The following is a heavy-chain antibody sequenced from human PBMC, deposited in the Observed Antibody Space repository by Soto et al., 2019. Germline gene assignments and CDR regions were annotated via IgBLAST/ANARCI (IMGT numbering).Heavy chain of an antibody. V-gene: IGHV3-7*01. CDR2: IKEDGTVK. CDR1: GFTFGGYW. Sequence: EAQVVESGGGLVQPGGSLRLSCAASGFTFGGYWMNWVRQAPGKGLEWVANIKEDGTVKNYVDSVKGRFTISRDNAKNSLYLQMNTLRVEYTAVYYCAKSNALTIWGQWTMVTVSS. D-gene: IGHD2-8*01. J-gene: IGHJ3*02. CDR3: AKSNALTI.